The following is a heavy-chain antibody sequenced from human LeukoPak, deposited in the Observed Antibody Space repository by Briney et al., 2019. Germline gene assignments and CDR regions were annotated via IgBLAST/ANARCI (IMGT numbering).Heavy chain of an antibody. CDR1: GFSFISYV. V-gene: IGHV3-30*18. D-gene: IGHD4-17*01. J-gene: IGHJ4*02. Sequence: GGSLRLSCAASGFSFISYVMHWVRQAPGKGLEWVGVISDDGRNKKYADSVRGRFTISRDNSKDTLYLQMNSLRDEDTAVYYYAKRPSDYGDYVTYFDYWGQGTLVSVSS. CDR2: ISDDGRNK. CDR3: AKRPSDYGDYVTYFDY.